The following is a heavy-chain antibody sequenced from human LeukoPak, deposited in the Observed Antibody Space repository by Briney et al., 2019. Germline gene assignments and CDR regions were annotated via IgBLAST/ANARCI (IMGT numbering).Heavy chain of an antibody. V-gene: IGHV1-18*01. CDR2: ISGYNGNT. CDR3: ARGLDYSYCDY. CDR1: GYTFTRYS. Sequence: GASVKVSCKTSGYTFTRYSINWVRQAPGQGLEWMGWISGYNGNTNYAQKLQGRVTMTTDTSTSTAYMELRSLRSDDTAVYYCARGLDYSYCDYWGQGTLVTVSS. J-gene: IGHJ4*02. D-gene: IGHD5-18*01.